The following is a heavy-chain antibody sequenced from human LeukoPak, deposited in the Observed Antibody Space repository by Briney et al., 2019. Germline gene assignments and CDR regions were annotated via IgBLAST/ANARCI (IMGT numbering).Heavy chain of an antibody. CDR1: GGSFSGYY. CDR3: ARGRASYYNYYMDV. J-gene: IGHJ6*03. Sequence: SETLSLTCAIYGGSFSGYYWSWIRQPPGKGLEWLGEINHSGSTNYNPSLKSRVTISVDTSKNQFSLKLSTVTAADTAVYYCARGRASYYNYYMDVWGKGTTVTVSS. CDR2: INHSGST. V-gene: IGHV4-34*01.